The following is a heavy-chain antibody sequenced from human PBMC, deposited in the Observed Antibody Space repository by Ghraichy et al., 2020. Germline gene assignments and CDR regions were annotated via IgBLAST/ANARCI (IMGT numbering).Heavy chain of an antibody. Sequence: SQTLSLTCNVSGGSISSSSYYWGWIRQPPGKGLEWIGSTYYSGSPFYNTSLKSRVTITEDTSTYKISLWLSSVTAADTAVYYCARSGGGDTGAYRYFDYWGQGTVVAVPS. CDR1: GGSISSSSYY. CDR3: ARSGGGDTGAYRYFDY. J-gene: IGHJ4*02. V-gene: IGHV4-39*01. CDR2: TYYSGSP. D-gene: IGHD7-27*01.